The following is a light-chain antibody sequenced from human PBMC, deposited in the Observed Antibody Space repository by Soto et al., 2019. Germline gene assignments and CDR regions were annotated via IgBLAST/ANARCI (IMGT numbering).Light chain of an antibody. CDR2: GAS. J-gene: IGKJ5*01. V-gene: IGKV3-20*01. CDR1: QSVSSSY. Sequence: EIVLTQSPGTLSLSPGERATLSCRASQSVSSSYLAWYQQKPGQAPRLLIYGASSRATGIPDRFSGSGSGTDFTLTLSRLEPEDFAVYYCQQYDSSVTFGQGTRLEIK. CDR3: QQYDSSVT.